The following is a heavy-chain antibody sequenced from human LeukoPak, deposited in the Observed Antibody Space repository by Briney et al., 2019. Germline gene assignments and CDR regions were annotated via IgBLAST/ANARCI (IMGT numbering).Heavy chain of an antibody. Sequence: GGSLRLSCAASGFTFNIYWMDWVRQAPGKGLVWVSRISSDGRLTNYAYSVKGRFTISTDSAKNTLYLQMESLRADETAVYSCARDVVDITPYWGQGTLVTVSS. J-gene: IGHJ4*02. CDR3: ARDVVDITPY. V-gene: IGHV3-74*01. D-gene: IGHD3-22*01. CDR1: GFTFNIYW. CDR2: ISSDGRLT.